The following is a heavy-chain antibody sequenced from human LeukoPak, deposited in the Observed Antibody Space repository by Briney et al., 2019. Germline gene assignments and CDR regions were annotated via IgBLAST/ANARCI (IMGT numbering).Heavy chain of an antibody. CDR1: GFTFSLFC. V-gene: IGHV3-30*02. Sequence: GGCLGLPRGASGFTFSLFCTHWVPHAPSKGREWGAFLPYDGSNKYYPDSVKGRFTISRDNFKNTLYLQMNSLRAEDTAVYYCARASSGWYPITGYYYYMDVWGKGTTVTISS. CDR2: LPYDGSNK. D-gene: IGHD6-19*01. CDR3: ARASSGWYPITGYYYYMDV. J-gene: IGHJ6*03.